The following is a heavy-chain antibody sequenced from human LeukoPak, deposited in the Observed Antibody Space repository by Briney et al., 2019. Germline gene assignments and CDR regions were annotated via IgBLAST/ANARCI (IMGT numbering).Heavy chain of an antibody. CDR1: GFTFSNAW. V-gene: IGHV3-15*01. CDR3: TTGCSSTPCYHWDNWFDP. CDR2: IKSKTNGETT. Sequence: AGGSLRLSCAASGFTFSNAWMSWVRQAPGKGLEWVGRIKSKTNGETTDYAAPVKGRFTISRDDSTNTLYLQMHSLKTEDPAVYYCTTGCSSTPCYHWDNWFDPWGQGTLVTVSS. J-gene: IGHJ5*02. D-gene: IGHD2-2*01.